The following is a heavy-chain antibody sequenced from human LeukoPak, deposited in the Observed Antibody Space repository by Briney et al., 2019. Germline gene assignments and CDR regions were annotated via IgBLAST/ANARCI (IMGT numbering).Heavy chain of an antibody. D-gene: IGHD1-26*01. CDR3: ARGMEPCYYMDV. Sequence: ASVKVSCKASRYTFTGYYMHWVRQAPGQGLEWMGWINPNSGGTNYAQKFQGRVTMTRDTSISTAYMELSRLRSDDTAVYYCARGMEPCYYMDVWGKGTTVTVSS. J-gene: IGHJ6*03. V-gene: IGHV1-2*02. CDR1: RYTFTGYY. CDR2: INPNSGGT.